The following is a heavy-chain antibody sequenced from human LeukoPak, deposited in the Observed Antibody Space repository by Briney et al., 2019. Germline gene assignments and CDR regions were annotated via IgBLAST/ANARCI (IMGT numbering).Heavy chain of an antibody. Sequence: PGGSLRLSCAASGFTFSSYWMHWVRQAPGKGLEWVSGISWNSGSIGYADSVKGRFTISRDNAKNSLYLQMNSLRAEDTALYYCAKDKGVGAVLGVFDYWGQGTLATVSS. CDR1: GFTFSSYW. CDR3: AKDKGVGAVLGVFDY. CDR2: ISWNSGSI. J-gene: IGHJ4*02. D-gene: IGHD1-26*01. V-gene: IGHV3-9*01.